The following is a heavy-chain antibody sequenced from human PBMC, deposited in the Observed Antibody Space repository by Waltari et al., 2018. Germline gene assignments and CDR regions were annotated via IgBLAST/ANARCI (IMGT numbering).Heavy chain of an antibody. CDR1: GFTFSGYC. V-gene: IGHV3-48*02. CDR3: VRDRHGDYLRYFDS. Sequence: EVLLVESGGGLVQPGGSLRLSCAASGFTFSGYCMNWVRQGPEKGLEWVAYISSASSTTFYADSVEGRFSISRDNAKNSLYLQMNSLRDEDTAVYYCVRDRHGDYLRYFDSWGQGNLVTVSS. J-gene: IGHJ4*02. D-gene: IGHD4-17*01. CDR2: ISSASSTT.